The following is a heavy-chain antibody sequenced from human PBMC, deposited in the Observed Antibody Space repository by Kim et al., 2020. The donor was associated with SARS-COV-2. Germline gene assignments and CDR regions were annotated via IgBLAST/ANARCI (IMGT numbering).Heavy chain of an antibody. CDR2: ISWDGTRT. CDR1: GFTFSTSP. V-gene: IGHV3-23*01. Sequence: GGSLRLSCVASGFTFSTSPMGWVRQAPGEGLEWVSRISWDGTRTYYADSVKGRFTMSSDKSKNTVYLHMNSLRVEDTAVYYCAKGVTNSGFDYWGQGAQV. D-gene: IGHD4-17*01. CDR3: AKGVTNSGFDY. J-gene: IGHJ4*02.